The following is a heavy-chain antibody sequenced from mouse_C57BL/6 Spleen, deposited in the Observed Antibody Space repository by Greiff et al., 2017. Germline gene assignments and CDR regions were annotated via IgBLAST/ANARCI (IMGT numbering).Heavy chain of an antibody. CDR3: AIGGEYDNSFDY. D-gene: IGHD2-14*01. CDR2: IHPSDRDT. CDR1: GYTFTSYW. J-gene: IGHJ2*01. V-gene: IGHV1-74*01. Sequence: QVQLQQPGAELVTPGASVKVSCKASGYTFTSYWMHWVKQRPGQGLEWIGRIHPSDRDTNYNQKFKGKATLTLYQSSSTASMQRRSLTSVDAAVYYCAIGGEYDNSFDYWGQGTTLTVSS.